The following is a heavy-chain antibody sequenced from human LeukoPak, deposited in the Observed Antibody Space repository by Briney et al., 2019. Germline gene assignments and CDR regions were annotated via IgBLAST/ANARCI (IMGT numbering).Heavy chain of an antibody. CDR3: ARAVGSSSS. V-gene: IGHV3-21*01. D-gene: IGHD6-6*01. J-gene: IGHJ5*02. CDR2: ISSSSSYI. CDR1: GFTFSTYS. Sequence: GGSLRLSCAASGFTFSTYSMNWVRQAPGKGLEWVSSISSSSSYIHYADSVKGRFTISRDNAKNSLDLQMNSLRAEDTAVYYCARAVGSSSSWGQGTLVTVSS.